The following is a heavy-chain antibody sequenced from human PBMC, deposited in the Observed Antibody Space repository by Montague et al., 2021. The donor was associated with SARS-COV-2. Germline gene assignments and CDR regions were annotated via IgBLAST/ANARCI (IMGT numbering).Heavy chain of an antibody. J-gene: IGHJ6*02. CDR2: IDYSGST. Sequence: SETLSLTCTVSGGSISSSSYYWGWIRQPPGKGLEWIGSIDYSGSTYYNPSLKSRVTISVDTSKNQFSLRLSSVTAADTAVYYCARAFTDWLRYYGMDVWGQGTTVTVSS. D-gene: IGHD3-9*01. V-gene: IGHV4-39*01. CDR3: ARAFTDWLRYYGMDV. CDR1: GGSISSSSYY.